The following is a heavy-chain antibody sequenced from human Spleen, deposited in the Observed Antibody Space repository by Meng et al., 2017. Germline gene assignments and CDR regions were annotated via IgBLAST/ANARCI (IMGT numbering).Heavy chain of an antibody. Sequence: LSLTCAASGFTFTDHWMHWVRQGPGKGLVWVSRINPDGSNPTYADSVKGRFTISRDNAKNTLYVQMNSLRAEDTAVYYCARSDSIGYYDAFDIWGQGTMVTVSS. CDR1: GFTFTDHW. V-gene: IGHV3-74*01. J-gene: IGHJ3*02. D-gene: IGHD3-22*01. CDR2: INPDGSNP. CDR3: ARSDSIGYYDAFDI.